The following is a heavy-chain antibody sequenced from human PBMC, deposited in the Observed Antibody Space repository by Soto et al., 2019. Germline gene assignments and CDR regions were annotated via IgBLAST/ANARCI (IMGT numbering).Heavy chain of an antibody. CDR2: IKSKTDGGTT. J-gene: IGHJ6*03. CDR1: GFTFSNAW. CDR3: TKLGYSSSWSTWDYYYYMDV. D-gene: IGHD6-13*01. V-gene: IGHV3-15*01. Sequence: GGSLRLSCAASGFTFSNAWMSWVRQAPGKGLEWVGRIKSKTDGGTTDYAAPVKGRFTISGDDSKNTLYLQMNSLKTEDTAVYYCTKLGYSSSWSTWDYYYYMDVWGKGTTVTVS.